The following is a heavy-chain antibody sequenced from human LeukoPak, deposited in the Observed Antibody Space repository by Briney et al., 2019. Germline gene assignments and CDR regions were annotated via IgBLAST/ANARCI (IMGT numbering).Heavy chain of an antibody. D-gene: IGHD3-16*01. Sequence: PGGSLRLSCAASGFTFDDYAMHWVRQAPGKGLEWVSGISWNSGSIGYADSVKGRFTISRDNARNSLYLQMNSLGAEDTALYYCAKEDRRGRHFDYWGQGTLVTVSS. CDR2: ISWNSGSI. CDR3: AKEDRRGRHFDY. J-gene: IGHJ4*02. V-gene: IGHV3-9*01. CDR1: GFTFDDYA.